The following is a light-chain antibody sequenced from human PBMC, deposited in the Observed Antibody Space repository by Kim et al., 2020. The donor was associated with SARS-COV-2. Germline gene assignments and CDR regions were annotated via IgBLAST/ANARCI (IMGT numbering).Light chain of an antibody. V-gene: IGLV2-8*01. J-gene: IGLJ2*01. CDR2: EVS. CDR1: NRDIGGYNY. Sequence: QSALTQPPSASGSPGQSVTISCTGTNRDIGGYNYVSWYQQYPGKAPNLMIYEVSKRPSGVPDRFSGSKSGNTASLTVSGLQAEDEGNYYCCSYAGSNIMVFGGGTQLTVL. CDR3: CSYAGSNIMV.